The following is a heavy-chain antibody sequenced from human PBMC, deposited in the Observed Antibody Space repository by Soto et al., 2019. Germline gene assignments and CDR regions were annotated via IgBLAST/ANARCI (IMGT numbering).Heavy chain of an antibody. J-gene: IGHJ4*02. D-gene: IGHD2-2*03. Sequence: PSETLSLTCTVSGSSISSGGYSWSWIRQPPGKGLEWIGCIYYTGNTHYNPSLKSRVTISRDTSKNQFSLELTSVTAADTAMYFCAAGLDHNKVGYWGQGTLVTVSS. V-gene: IGHV4-61*08. CDR2: IYYTGNT. CDR1: GSSISSGGYS. CDR3: AAGLDHNKVGY.